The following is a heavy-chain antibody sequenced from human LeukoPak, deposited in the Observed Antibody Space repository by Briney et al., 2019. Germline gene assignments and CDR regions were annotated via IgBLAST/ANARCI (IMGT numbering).Heavy chain of an antibody. V-gene: IGHV4-59*01. D-gene: IGHD3-9*01. J-gene: IGHJ4*02. CDR3: ARVATASGSRAFDFRPYGFVDY. CDR2: ISYSGIT. Sequence: PSETLSLTRTVSGDSINNYYWSWIRQPAGKGLEWIGSISYSGITNYNPSLKSRVTIFLDTSKSQFSLQLTSLTAADTAVYYCARVATASGSRAFDFRPYGFVDYCGQGTLVTVSS. CDR1: GDSINNYY.